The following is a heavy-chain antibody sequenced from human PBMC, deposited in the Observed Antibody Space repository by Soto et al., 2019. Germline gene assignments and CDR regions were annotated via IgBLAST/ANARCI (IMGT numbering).Heavy chain of an antibody. J-gene: IGHJ3*02. CDR2: FYPGDSTS. V-gene: IGHV5-51*01. Sequence: GESLKISCKTSGYSFISYWVAWVRQLPGKGLEWMGTFYPGDSTSTYSPSFQGQVTISVDKSISTAYLQLSSLKASDTAMYYCARIIGYCRHNDCSWTFGIWGQGTMVTVSS. CDR3: ARIIGYCRHNDCSWTFGI. CDR1: GYSFISYW. D-gene: IGHD2-15*01.